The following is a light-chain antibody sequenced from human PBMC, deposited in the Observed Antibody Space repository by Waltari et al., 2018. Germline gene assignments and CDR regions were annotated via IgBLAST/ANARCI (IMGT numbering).Light chain of an antibody. CDR2: ADS. J-gene: IGLJ2*01. CDR1: SSYAGRSNL. Sequence: QSALPQPASVSGSPGQSITIPCTGTSSYAGRSNLVSWYQQHPGKPPRLMIYADSNRPSGSSNRFSGSKSGNTASLTISGLQAEDEAAYYCCSYAGSSTVKFGEGTYLTVL. V-gene: IGLV2-23*01. CDR3: CSYAGSSTVK.